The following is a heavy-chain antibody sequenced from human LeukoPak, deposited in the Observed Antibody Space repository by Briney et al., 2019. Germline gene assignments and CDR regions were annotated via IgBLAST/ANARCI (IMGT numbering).Heavy chain of an antibody. Sequence: KPSETLSLTCTVSGGSISSYYWSWIRQPPGKGLEWIGYIYYSGSTNYNPSLKSRVTISVDTSKNQFSLKLSSVTAADTAVYYCARLRWYADYWGQGTLVTVSS. V-gene: IGHV4-59*01. CDR1: GGSISSYY. CDR3: ARLRWYADY. D-gene: IGHD6-13*01. CDR2: IYYSGST. J-gene: IGHJ4*02.